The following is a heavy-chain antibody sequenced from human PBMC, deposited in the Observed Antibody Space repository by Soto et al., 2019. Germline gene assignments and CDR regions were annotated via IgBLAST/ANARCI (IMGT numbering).Heavy chain of an antibody. J-gene: IGHJ4*02. V-gene: IGHV1-69*01. Sequence: QVQLVQSGAEVKKPGSSVKVSCKASGGSFTSHGFSLVRQAPGQGLEWMGGILPIFGTTNYAQKFQDRVTITADESTSTAYMEVSSLRSEDTAVYYCAREARGAPASYYFDYWGQGTLVTVPA. CDR2: ILPIFGTT. CDR1: GGSFTSHG. CDR3: AREARGAPASYYFDY. D-gene: IGHD2-2*01.